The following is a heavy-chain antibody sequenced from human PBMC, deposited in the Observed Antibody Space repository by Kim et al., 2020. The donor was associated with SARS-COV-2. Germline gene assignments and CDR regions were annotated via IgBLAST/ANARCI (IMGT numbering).Heavy chain of an antibody. V-gene: IGHV3-21*01. Sequence: GGSLRLSCAASGFTFSSYSMNWVRQAPGKGLEWVSSISSSSSYIYYADSVKGRFTISRDNAKNSLYLQMNSLRAEDAAVYYCARARSPDSSSCTSSYDAFDIWGQGTMVTVSS. J-gene: IGHJ3*02. CDR1: GFTFSSYS. CDR2: ISSSSSYI. D-gene: IGHD6-13*01. CDR3: ARARSPDSSSCTSSYDAFDI.